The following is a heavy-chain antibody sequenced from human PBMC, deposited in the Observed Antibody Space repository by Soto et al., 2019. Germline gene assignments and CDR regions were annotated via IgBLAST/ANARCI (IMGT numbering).Heavy chain of an antibody. V-gene: IGHV4-61*01. J-gene: IGHJ5*01. CDR1: GHSVASFCSY. D-gene: IGHD1-26*01. Sequence: QVQLQESGPGLVKPSETLSLTCTVSGHSVASFCSYWSWIRQPPGKGLEWLGYISSSGSTAFHPTLKSRLIIVVVSSQAQLSLKLSSVTAADNAFYFCARGRAYSGRDGDSRGQGTLVTVSS. CDR2: ISSSGST. CDR3: ARGRAYSGRDGDS.